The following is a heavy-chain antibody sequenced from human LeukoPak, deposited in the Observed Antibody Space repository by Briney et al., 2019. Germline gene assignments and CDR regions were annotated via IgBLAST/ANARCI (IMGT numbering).Heavy chain of an antibody. Sequence: GGSLRLSCAASGFTFSTHNMCWDRQAPGKGLEWVSSISTTSYIYYADSLKGRFTISRDNAKNSLFLQMNSLRAEDTAVYYCARVVSAARSLPYYYYMDVWGKGTTVTVSS. D-gene: IGHD6-6*01. CDR2: ISTTSYI. CDR3: ARVVSAARSLPYYYYMDV. CDR1: GFTFSTHN. J-gene: IGHJ6*03. V-gene: IGHV3-21*01.